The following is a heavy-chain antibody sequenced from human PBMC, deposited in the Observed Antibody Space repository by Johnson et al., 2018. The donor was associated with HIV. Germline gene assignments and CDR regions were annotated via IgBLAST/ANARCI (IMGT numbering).Heavy chain of an antibody. CDR3: ASGYGDYPPREAFDI. D-gene: IGHD4-17*01. V-gene: IGHV3-30-3*01. J-gene: IGHJ3*02. CDR1: GFTFSSYA. CDR2: ISYDGSNK. Sequence: QVQLVESGGGVVQPGRSLRLSCAASGFTFSSYAMHWVRQAPGKGLEWVAVISYDGSNKYYADSVKGRFTISRDNSKNTLYLQRNSLRAEDKAVYYCASGYGDYPPREAFDIWGQGTMVTVSS.